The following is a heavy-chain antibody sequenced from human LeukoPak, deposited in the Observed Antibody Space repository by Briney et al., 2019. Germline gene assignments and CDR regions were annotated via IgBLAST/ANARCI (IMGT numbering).Heavy chain of an antibody. D-gene: IGHD4-17*01. Sequence: PSETLSLTCTVSGGVISIYGWSWFRQPPGKGLEWIGEVYYSGSTDYNPSLKSRVTISVDTSKNQFSLKLSSVTAADTAVYYCARLGPYGDDTYYMDVWGKGTTVTVSS. V-gene: IGHV4-59*08. CDR2: VYYSGST. J-gene: IGHJ6*03. CDR3: ARLGPYGDDTYYMDV. CDR1: GGVISIYG.